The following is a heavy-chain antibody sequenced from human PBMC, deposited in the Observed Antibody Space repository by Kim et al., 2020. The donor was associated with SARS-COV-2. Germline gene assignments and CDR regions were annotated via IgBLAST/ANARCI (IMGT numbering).Heavy chain of an antibody. V-gene: IGHV3-23*01. CDR3: AKLILSSGDYFAY. Sequence: GGSLRLSCAASVYTFSSYALNWVCQAPGKGLEWVSTINTGGGTTNYADSVKGRFTISRDNSKNTLYLQMNSLRAEDTAVYYCAKLILSSGDYFAYWGQGTLVTVSS. J-gene: IGHJ4*02. CDR2: INTGGGTT. D-gene: IGHD2-15*01. CDR1: VYTFSSYA.